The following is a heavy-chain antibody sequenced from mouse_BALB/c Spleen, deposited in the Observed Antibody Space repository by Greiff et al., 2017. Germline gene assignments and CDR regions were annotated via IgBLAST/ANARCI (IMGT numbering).Heavy chain of an antibody. CDR1: GFAFSSYD. D-gene: IGHD1-1*02. CDR2: ISSGGGST. CDR3: ARAGGLSCYAMDY. J-gene: IGHJ4*01. Sequence: EVQLMESGGGLVKPGGSLKLSCAASGFAFSSYDMSWVRQTPEKRLEWVAYISSGGGSTYYPDTVKGRCTISRDKAKNTRYLQMSSLKSEDTAMYYCARAGGLSCYAMDYWGQGTSVTVSA. V-gene: IGHV5-12-1*01.